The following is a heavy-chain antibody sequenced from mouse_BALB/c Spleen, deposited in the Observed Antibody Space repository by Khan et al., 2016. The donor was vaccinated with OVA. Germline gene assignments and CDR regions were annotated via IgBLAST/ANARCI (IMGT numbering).Heavy chain of an antibody. CDR1: GYTFTSYD. D-gene: IGHD2-14*01. Sequence: VELVESGAELVKPGASVKLSCKASGYTFTSYDINWVRQRPEQGLEWIGWMFPGDGSTKYNENFKGKATLTTDNSSSTAYMQLSRLTSEDSGAYFCARGGYGGFAYWGQGTLVTVSA. CDR2: MFPGDGST. V-gene: IGHV1-85*01. CDR3: ARGGYGGFAY. J-gene: IGHJ3*01.